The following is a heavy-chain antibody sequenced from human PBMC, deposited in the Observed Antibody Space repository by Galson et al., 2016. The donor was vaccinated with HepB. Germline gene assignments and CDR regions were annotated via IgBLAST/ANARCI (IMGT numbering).Heavy chain of an antibody. D-gene: IGHD4-17*01. CDR1: GFTFSSYA. CDR2: ISGSGGRT. CDR3: ARMRGDYDY. Sequence: SLRLSCAASGFTFSSYAMSWVRRAPGKGLEWVSTISGSGGRTYYADSVKGRFTISRDNAKNSLYLQMNSLRAEDTAVYYCARMRGDYDYWGQGTLVTVSS. V-gene: IGHV3-23*01. J-gene: IGHJ4*02.